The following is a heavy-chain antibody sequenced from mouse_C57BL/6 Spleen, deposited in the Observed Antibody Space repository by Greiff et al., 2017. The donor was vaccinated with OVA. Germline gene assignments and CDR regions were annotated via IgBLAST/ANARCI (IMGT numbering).Heavy chain of an antibody. D-gene: IGHD1-1*01. CDR1: GYTFTSYW. V-gene: IGHV1-69*01. CDR3: ARSYYGSREAMDY. Sequence: VQLQQPGAELVMPGASVKLSCKASGYTFTSYWMHWVKQRPGQGLEWIGEIDPSDSYTNYNQKFKGKSTLTVDKSSSTAYMQLSSLTSEDSAVYDCARSYYGSREAMDYWGQGTSVTVSS. J-gene: IGHJ4*01. CDR2: IDPSDSYT.